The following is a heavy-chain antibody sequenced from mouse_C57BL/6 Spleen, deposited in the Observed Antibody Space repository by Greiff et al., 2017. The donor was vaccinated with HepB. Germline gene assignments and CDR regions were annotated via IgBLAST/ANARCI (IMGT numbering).Heavy chain of an antibody. CDR2: IDPSDSYT. D-gene: IGHD1-1*01. CDR1: GYTFTSYW. J-gene: IGHJ4*01. CDR3: ARYSSYYYAMDY. V-gene: IGHV1-50*01. Sequence: QVQLQQPGAELVKPGASVKLSCKASGYTFTSYWMQWVKQRPGQGLEWIGEIDPSDSYTNYNQKFKGKATLTVDTSSSTAYMQLSSLTSEDSAVYYCARYSSYYYAMDYWGQGTSVTVSS.